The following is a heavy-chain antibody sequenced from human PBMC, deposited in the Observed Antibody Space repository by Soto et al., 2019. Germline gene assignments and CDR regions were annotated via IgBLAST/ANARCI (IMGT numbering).Heavy chain of an antibody. V-gene: IGHV6-1*01. CDR3: AREELERRFDY. CDR1: GDSVSTNSAA. D-gene: IGHD1-1*01. CDR2: TYYRSKWIN. Sequence: QVQLQQSGPGLVKPSQTLSLTGAISGDSVSTNSAAWNGIRQSPSRGLEWLGRTYYRSKWINDYAVSVKGRITVNPDTAKNQFSLQLSSVTPGDTAVYYCAREELERRFDYWGQGTLVTVSS. J-gene: IGHJ4*02.